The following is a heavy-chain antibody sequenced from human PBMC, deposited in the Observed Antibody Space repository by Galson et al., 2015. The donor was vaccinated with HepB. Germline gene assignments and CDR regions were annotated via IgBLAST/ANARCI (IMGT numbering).Heavy chain of an antibody. J-gene: IGHJ4*02. D-gene: IGHD5-12*01. CDR3: ASRGRVATIEGPTDY. Sequence: SLRLSCAASGFTVSSNYMSWVRQAPGKGLEWVSVIYSGGSTYYADSVKGRFTISRDNSKNTLYLQMNSLRAEDTAVHYCASRGRVATIEGPTDYWGQGTLVTVSS. V-gene: IGHV3-53*01. CDR2: IYSGGST. CDR1: GFTVSSNY.